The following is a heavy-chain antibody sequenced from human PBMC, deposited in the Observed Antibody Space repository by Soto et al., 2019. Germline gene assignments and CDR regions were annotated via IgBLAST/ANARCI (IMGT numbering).Heavy chain of an antibody. CDR2: INHSGST. CDR1: GGSFSGYY. Sequence: QVQLQQWGAGLLKPSETLSLTCAVYGGSFSGYYWSWIRQPPGKGLEWIGEINHSGSTTYNPSLKSRVTISVDTSMNQYSLKLTSVTAADTAIDYCARGPRSGWPDYWGQGTLVTVSS. D-gene: IGHD6-19*01. CDR3: ARGPRSGWPDY. J-gene: IGHJ4*02. V-gene: IGHV4-34*02.